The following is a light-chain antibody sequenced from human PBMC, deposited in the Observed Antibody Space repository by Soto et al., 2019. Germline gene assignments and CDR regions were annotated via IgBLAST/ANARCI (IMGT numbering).Light chain of an antibody. CDR1: QRLSTRY. Sequence: EIVLTQSPGTLSVSPGERATLSCRASQRLSTRYLAWYQQKPGQAPRLLIYGASSRATGIPDRFSGSGSGTDFTLTISSLQPEDFATYYCQQANSFPLTFGGGTKVEIK. J-gene: IGKJ4*01. CDR3: QQANSFPLT. CDR2: GAS. V-gene: IGKV3-20*01.